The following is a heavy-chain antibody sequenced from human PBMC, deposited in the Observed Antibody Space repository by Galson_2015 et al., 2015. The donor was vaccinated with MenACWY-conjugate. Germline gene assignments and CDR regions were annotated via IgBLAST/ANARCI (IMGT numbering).Heavy chain of an antibody. CDR2: IYVGDSDT. D-gene: IGHD4-17*01. CDR1: GYSFTNYW. CDR3: ARQAYGDYVDGTPMGAFDI. J-gene: IGHJ3*02. Sequence: QSGAEVKKPGESLNISCKGSGYSFTNYWIAWVRQMPGKGLEWIGIIYVGDSDTRYSPSFQGQVTISADKFISTAYLQWSSLKASDTAMYYCARQAYGDYVDGTPMGAFDIWGQGTLVTVSS. V-gene: IGHV5-51*01.